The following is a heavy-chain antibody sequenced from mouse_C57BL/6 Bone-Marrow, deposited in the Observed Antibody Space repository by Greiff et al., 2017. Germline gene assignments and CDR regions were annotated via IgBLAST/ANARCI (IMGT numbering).Heavy chain of an antibody. CDR3: AREGYYDYDVD. J-gene: IGHJ2*01. D-gene: IGHD2-4*01. CDR2: INSAGGSI. CDR1: EYEFPSHD. Sequence: VQRVESGGGLVQPGESLKLSCESTEYEFPSHDMSWFRKTPEKRLALVAAINSAGGSIYSPDTMERRFIISRDNTNNALYLQMSSLRSEDTALDYCAREGYYDYDVDWGQGTTLTVSA. V-gene: IGHV5-2*01.